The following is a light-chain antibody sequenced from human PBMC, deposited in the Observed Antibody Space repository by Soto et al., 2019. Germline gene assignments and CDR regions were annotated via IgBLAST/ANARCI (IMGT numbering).Light chain of an antibody. Sequence: EIVLTQSPATLSLSPGESATLSCRASQSVSTYLAWYQQKPGQAPRLLIYGASTRATGIPARFSGSGSGTEFTLIISSLQSEDSAVYYCQQYNSWLWTFGQGTKVDNK. CDR3: QQYNSWLWT. V-gene: IGKV3-15*01. CDR1: QSVSTY. J-gene: IGKJ1*01. CDR2: GAS.